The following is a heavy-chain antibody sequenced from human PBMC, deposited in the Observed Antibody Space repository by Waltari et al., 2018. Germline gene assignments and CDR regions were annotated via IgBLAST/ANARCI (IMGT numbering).Heavy chain of an antibody. D-gene: IGHD3-22*01. V-gene: IGHV3-74*01. CDR2: VKGDGSST. CDR1: GFTFSDFW. Sequence: EVQLLESGGGLVQPGGSLRLSCAASGFTFSDFWMHWVRQAPGEGLVWLSRVKGDGSSTTYADSVKGRFTVSRDNARKTMFLQMTSLRAEDTAVYYCARDEDNYYNSSGYIKHWGQGALVTVSS. CDR3: ARDEDNYYNSSGYIKH. J-gene: IGHJ4*02.